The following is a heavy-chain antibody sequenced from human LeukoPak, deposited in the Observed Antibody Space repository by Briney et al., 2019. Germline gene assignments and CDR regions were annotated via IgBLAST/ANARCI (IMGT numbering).Heavy chain of an antibody. CDR1: GFTFTSYS. V-gene: IGHV3-23*01. CDR3: VSFYETY. J-gene: IGHJ4*02. Sequence: GGSLRLSCAASGFTFTSYSMNWVRQAPGKGLEWVSTISGGGGSTYYADSVKGRFTISKDNAKNTVYLQMNNLRAEDTAVYYCVSFYETYWGRGTLVTVSS. CDR2: ISGGGGST. D-gene: IGHD2-2*01.